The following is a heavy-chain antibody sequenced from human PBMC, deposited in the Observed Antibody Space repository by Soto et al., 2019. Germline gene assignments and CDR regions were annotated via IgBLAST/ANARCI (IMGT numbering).Heavy chain of an antibody. J-gene: IGHJ4*02. CDR2: ISHSVTT. D-gene: IGHD1-1*01. Sequence: SETLSLTCAVSGASLSDFHWSWIRQPPGKGLEWIGKISHSVTTDYNPSLSGRVTISLDTSKNEFSLKVSSVTAADTAVYYCARGARDFGDFERDDYFDHWGQGSLVTVSS. CDR1: GASLSDFH. CDR3: ARGARDFGDFERDDYFDH. V-gene: IGHV4-34*01.